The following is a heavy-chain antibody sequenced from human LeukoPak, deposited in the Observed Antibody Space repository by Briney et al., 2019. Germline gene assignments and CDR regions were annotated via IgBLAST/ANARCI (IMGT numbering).Heavy chain of an antibody. J-gene: IGHJ4*02. Sequence: PGGSLRLSCAASGFTVSSIYMSWVRQAPGKGLEWVSVIYHDGGAYYADSVKVRFTISRDNSKNTLFLQMNSLRPEDTAVYYCINSVMLRGVIRPYWGQGTLVTVSS. V-gene: IGHV3-66*01. CDR3: INSVMLRGVIRPY. D-gene: IGHD3-10*01. CDR2: IYHDGGA. CDR1: GFTVSSIY.